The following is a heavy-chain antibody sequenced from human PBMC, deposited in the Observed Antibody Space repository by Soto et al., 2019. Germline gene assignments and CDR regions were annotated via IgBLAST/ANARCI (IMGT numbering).Heavy chain of an antibody. V-gene: IGHV4-4*07. CDR2: IYTSGST. CDR3: ARVGVDTASYYYYGMDV. J-gene: IGHJ6*02. Sequence: PSETLSLTCTVSGGSISSYYWSWIRQPAGKGLEWIGRIYTSGSTNYNPSLKRRVTISVDKSKNKFSLHMSSVNAADTAVCYCARVGVDTASYYYYGMDVWGQGTTVTVSS. CDR1: GGSISSYY. D-gene: IGHD5-18*01.